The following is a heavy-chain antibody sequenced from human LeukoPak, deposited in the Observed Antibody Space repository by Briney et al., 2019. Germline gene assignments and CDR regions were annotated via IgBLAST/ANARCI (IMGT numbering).Heavy chain of an antibody. CDR1: GGSFSGDY. V-gene: IGHV4-34*01. J-gene: IGHJ4*02. CDR3: ARGSHDDPEYFDS. Sequence: PSETLSLTGAVYGGSFSGDYWSWIPQPPGKGREWIGEINHGGSTNYNPSLKSPLTISVDTSKNQSSLKLTCVTVADTAVYYRARGSHDDPEYFDSWGPGNPVTVSP. D-gene: IGHD1-14*01. CDR2: INHGGST.